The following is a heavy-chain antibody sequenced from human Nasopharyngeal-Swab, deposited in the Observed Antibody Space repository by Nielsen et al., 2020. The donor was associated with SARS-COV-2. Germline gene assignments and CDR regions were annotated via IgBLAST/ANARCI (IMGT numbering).Heavy chain of an antibody. D-gene: IGHD5-18*01. J-gene: IGHJ6*02. Sequence: WIRQPPGKGLEWIGSIYYSGSTYYNPSLKSRVTISVDTSKNQFSLKLSSVAAADTAVYYCARGVDTAMVKDYYGMDVWGQGTTVTVSS. CDR3: ARGVDTAMVKDYYGMDV. V-gene: IGHV4-39*07. CDR2: IYYSGST.